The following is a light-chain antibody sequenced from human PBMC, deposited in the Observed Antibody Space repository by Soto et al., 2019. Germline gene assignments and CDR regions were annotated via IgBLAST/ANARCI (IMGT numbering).Light chain of an antibody. CDR3: SSYTSSSTYV. J-gene: IGLJ1*01. CDR2: DVS. V-gene: IGLV2-14*01. CDR1: SSVVGGYNY. Sequence: QSVLTQPASLSGSPGQSITISCTGTSSVVGGYNYVSWYQQHPGKAPKLMIYDVSNRPSGVSNRFSGSKSGNTASLTISGLQAEDEADYYCSSYTSSSTYVFGTGTKVTVL.